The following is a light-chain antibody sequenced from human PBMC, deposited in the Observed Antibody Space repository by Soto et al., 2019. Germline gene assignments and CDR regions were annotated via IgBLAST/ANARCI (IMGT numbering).Light chain of an antibody. CDR1: SGHSSFA. V-gene: IGLV4-69*01. J-gene: IGLJ2*01. Sequence: QSVLTQSPSASASLGASVKLTCTLSSGHSSFAIAWHQQQPEKGPRHLMKLNSDGSQTKGDGIPDRFSGSSSGAERYLTISSLQSEDEADYYCQTWGTGHVVFGGGTKLTVL. CDR3: QTWGTGHVV. CDR2: LNSDGSQ.